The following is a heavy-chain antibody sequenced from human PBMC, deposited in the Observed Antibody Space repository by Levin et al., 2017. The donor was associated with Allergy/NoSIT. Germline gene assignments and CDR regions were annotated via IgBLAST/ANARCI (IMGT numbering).Heavy chain of an antibody. CDR3: ASTIAVGGPFDY. J-gene: IGHJ4*02. V-gene: IGHV3-30-3*01. CDR2: ISYDGSNK. CDR1: GFTFSSYA. D-gene: IGHD2-21*01. Sequence: GESLKISCAASGFTFSSYAMHWVRQAPGKGLEWVAVISYDGSNKYYADSVKGRFTISRDNSKNTLYLQMNSLRAEYTAVYYCASTIAVGGPFDYWGQGTLVTVSS.